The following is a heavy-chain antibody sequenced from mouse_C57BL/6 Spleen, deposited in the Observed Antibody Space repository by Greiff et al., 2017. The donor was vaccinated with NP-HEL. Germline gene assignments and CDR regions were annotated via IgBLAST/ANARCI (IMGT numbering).Heavy chain of an antibody. V-gene: IGHV1-20*01. CDR2: INPYNGDT. Sequence: VQLKESGPELVKPGDSVKISCKASGYSFTGYFMNWVLQSHGKSLEWIGRINPYNGDTFYNQKFKGKATLTVDKSSSTAHMELRSLTTEDSAVDCCARWGTTVWYFDVWGTGTTVTVSS. D-gene: IGHD1-1*01. CDR1: GYSFTGYF. J-gene: IGHJ1*03. CDR3: ARWGTTVWYFDV.